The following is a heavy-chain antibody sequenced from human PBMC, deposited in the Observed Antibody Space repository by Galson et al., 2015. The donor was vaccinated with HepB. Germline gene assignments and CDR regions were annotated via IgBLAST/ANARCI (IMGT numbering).Heavy chain of an antibody. J-gene: IGHJ6*02. D-gene: IGHD3-3*01. CDR1: GFTFSSYW. CDR2: IKQDGSEK. V-gene: IGHV3-7*01. CDR3: ARRYDFWSGYPYSNYDMNV. Sequence: SLRLSCAASGFTFSSYWMSWVRQAPGKGLEWVANIKQDGSEKYYVDSVKGRFTISRDNAKNSLYLQMNSLRAEDTAVYYCARRYDFWSGYPYSNYDMNVWGQGTTVTVSS.